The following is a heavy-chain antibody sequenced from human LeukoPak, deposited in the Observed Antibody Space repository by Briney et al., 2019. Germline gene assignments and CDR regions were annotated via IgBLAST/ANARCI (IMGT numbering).Heavy chain of an antibody. CDR1: GFTFSRTG. CDR2: ISNNGGYT. J-gene: IGHJ4*02. Sequence: GGSLRLSCAASGFTFSRTGMHWVRQAPGKGLEWVSAISNNGGYTYYADSVKGRFTISRDNSKNTLYLQMNSLRAEDTAVYYCAKGAQQWLVRAGFDYWGQGTLVTVSS. CDR3: AKGAQQWLVRAGFDY. D-gene: IGHD6-19*01. V-gene: IGHV3-23*01.